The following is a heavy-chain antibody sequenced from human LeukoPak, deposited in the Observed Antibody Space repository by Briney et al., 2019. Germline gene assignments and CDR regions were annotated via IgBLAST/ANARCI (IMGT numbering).Heavy chain of an antibody. Sequence: GRSLRLSCAASGFTFSSYAMSWVRQAPGKGLEWVSAISGSGGSTYYADSVKGRFTISRDNSKNTLYLQMNSLRAEDTAVYYCAKGGLRYFDWSGPRFDYWGQGTLVTVSS. CDR2: ISGSGGST. V-gene: IGHV3-23*01. J-gene: IGHJ4*02. D-gene: IGHD3-9*01. CDR1: GFTFSSYA. CDR3: AKGGLRYFDWSGPRFDY.